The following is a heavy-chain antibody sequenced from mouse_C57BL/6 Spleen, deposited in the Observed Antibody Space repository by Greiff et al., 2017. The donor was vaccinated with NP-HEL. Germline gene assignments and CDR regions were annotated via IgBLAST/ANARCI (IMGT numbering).Heavy chain of an antibody. CDR1: GYTFTSYW. CDR2: INPSNGGT. Sequence: QVQLQQPGTELVKPGASVKLSCKASGYTFTSYWMHWVKQRPGQGLEWIGNINPSNGGTNYNEKFKSKATLTVDKSSSTAYMQISSLTSEDSAVYYCAISRIYYYYFDYWGQGTTLTVSS. V-gene: IGHV1-53*01. CDR3: AISRIYYYYFDY. D-gene: IGHD2-1*01. J-gene: IGHJ2*01.